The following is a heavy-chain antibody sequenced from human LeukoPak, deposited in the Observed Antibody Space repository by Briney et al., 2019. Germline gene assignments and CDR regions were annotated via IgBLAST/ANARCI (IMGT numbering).Heavy chain of an antibody. J-gene: IGHJ4*02. V-gene: IGHV3-21*01. CDR2: ISSSSSYI. D-gene: IGHD5-12*01. CDR1: GFTLNIYS. Sequence: GGSLRLSCAASGFTLNIYSLNWVRQAPGKGLEWVSSISSSSSYIYYADSVKGRFTISRDNAKNSLYLQMNSLRAEDTAVYYCARGGDSGYDWGQGTLVTVSS. CDR3: ARGGDSGYD.